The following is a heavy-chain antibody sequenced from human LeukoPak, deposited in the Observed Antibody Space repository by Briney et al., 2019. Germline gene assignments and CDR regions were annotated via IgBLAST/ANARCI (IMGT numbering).Heavy chain of an antibody. D-gene: IGHD3-10*01. CDR2: ISVSGGRT. J-gene: IGHJ4*02. CDR3: AKVTYGSGTYGAFDY. V-gene: IGHV3-23*01. CDR1: GFSFSTYG. Sequence: GGSLRLSCAASGFSFSTYGMSWVRQAPGKGLEWVSSISVSGGRTYYADSVKGRFTISRGNSKNTLYLQMNSLGAEDTAVYYCAKVTYGSGTYGAFDYWGQGTLVTVSS.